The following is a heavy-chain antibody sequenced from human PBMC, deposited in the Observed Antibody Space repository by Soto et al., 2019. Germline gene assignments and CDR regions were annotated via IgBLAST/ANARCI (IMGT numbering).Heavy chain of an antibody. D-gene: IGHD3-22*01. J-gene: IGHJ4*02. CDR3: AREISYYYDSSGYTGIDY. CDR1: GGSISSGDYY. Sequence: SETLSLTCTVSGGSISSGDYYWSWIRHPPGKGLEWIGYIYYSGSTYYNPSLKSRVTISVDTSKNQFSLKLSSVTAADTAVYYCAREISYYYDSSGYTGIDYWGQGTLVTVSS. V-gene: IGHV4-30-4*01. CDR2: IYYSGST.